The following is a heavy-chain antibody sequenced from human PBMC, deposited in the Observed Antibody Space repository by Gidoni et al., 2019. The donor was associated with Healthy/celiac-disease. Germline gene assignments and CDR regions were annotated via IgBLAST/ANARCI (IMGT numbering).Heavy chain of an antibody. CDR2: ISSSSSTI. CDR1: GFTFSSYS. D-gene: IGHD6-13*01. V-gene: IGHV3-48*01. Sequence: EVQLVESGGGLVQPGGSLRLSCAASGFTFSSYSMNWVRQAPGKGLEWVSYISSSSSTIYYADSVKGRFTISRDNAKNSLYLQMNSLRAEDTAVYYCAGRPSWSDPPSPDYYMDVWGKGTTVTVSS. J-gene: IGHJ6*03. CDR3: AGRPSWSDPPSPDYYMDV.